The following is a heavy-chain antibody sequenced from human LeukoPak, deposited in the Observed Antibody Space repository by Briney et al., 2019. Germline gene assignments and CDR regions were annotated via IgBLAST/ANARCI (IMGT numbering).Heavy chain of an antibody. V-gene: IGHV1-2*02. J-gene: IGHJ3*02. Sequence: ASVKVSCKASGYTFTGYYMHWVRQAPGQGPEWMGWINPNSGGTNYAQKFQGRVTMTRDTSISTAYMELSRLRSDDTAVYYCARAPSLGYCSSTSCHGAFDIWGQGTMVTVSS. CDR2: INPNSGGT. CDR1: GYTFTGYY. CDR3: ARAPSLGYCSSTSCHGAFDI. D-gene: IGHD2-2*01.